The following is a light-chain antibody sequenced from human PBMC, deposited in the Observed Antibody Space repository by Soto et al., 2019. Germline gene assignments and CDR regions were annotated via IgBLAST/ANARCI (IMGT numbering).Light chain of an antibody. Sequence: PMTQSPSPMSGSVGARVTITCRASQTISSWLAWYQQKPGKAPKLLIYKASTLKSGVPSRFSGSGSGTEFTLTISSLQPDDFATYYCQHYKSYSEALGQGTKVDIK. CDR3: QHYKSYSEA. CDR1: QTISSW. J-gene: IGKJ1*01. V-gene: IGKV1-5*03. CDR2: KAS.